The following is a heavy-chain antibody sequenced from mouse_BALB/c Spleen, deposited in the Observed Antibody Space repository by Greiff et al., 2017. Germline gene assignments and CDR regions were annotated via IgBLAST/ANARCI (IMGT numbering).Heavy chain of an antibody. CDR3: ARSGGNYVSYWYFDV. CDR1: GYTFTSYR. V-gene: IGHV1S41*01. CDR2: IAPGSGST. J-gene: IGHJ1*01. D-gene: IGHD1-1*02. Sequence: DLVKPGASVKLSCKASGYTFTSYRINWIKQRPGQGLEWIGRIAPGSGSTYYNEMFKGKATLTVDTSSSTAYIQLSSLSSEDSAVYFCARSGGNYVSYWYFDVWGAGTTVTVSS.